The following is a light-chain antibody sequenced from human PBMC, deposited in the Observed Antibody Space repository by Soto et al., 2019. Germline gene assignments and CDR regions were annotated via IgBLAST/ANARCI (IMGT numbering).Light chain of an antibody. V-gene: IGKV3-20*01. J-gene: IGKJ1*01. Sequence: EIVLTQSPGTLSFSPGERATLSCRGSQSVNSNYLAWYQQKPGQGPRLLMYGASSRATGIPDRFSGSGSGKDFTLTISRLEPEDFAVYYSPQYDNSPRTFGQGTKVEIK. CDR2: GAS. CDR3: PQYDNSPRT. CDR1: QSVNSNY.